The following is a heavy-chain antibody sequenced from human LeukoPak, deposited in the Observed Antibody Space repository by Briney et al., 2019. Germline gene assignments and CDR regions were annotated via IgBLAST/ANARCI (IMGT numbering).Heavy chain of an antibody. CDR1: GGTFSSYA. D-gene: IGHD2-15*01. V-gene: IGHV1-69*13. CDR2: IIPIFGTA. J-gene: IGHJ5*02. CDR3: ARIPTKEGYCSGGSCYLISYWFDP. Sequence: WASVKVSCKASGGTFSSYAISWVRQAPGQGLEWMGGIIPIFGTANYAQKFQGRVTITADESTSTAYMELSSLRSEDTAVYYCARIPTKEGYCSGGSCYLISYWFDPWGQGTLVTVSS.